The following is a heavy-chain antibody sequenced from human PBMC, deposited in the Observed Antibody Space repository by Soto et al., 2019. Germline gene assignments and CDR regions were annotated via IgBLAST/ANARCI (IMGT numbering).Heavy chain of an antibody. CDR2: IYYSGST. J-gene: IGHJ6*03. D-gene: IGHD3-10*01. Sequence: SETLSLTCTVSGGSISSYYWSWIRQPPGKGLEWIGYIYYSGSTNYNPSLKSRVTISVDTSKNQFSLKLSSVTAADTAVYYCARLGYYGSGSYYNLLKDYYYMDVWGKGTTVTVSS. CDR1: GGSISSYY. CDR3: ARLGYYGSGSYYNLLKDYYYMDV. V-gene: IGHV4-59*01.